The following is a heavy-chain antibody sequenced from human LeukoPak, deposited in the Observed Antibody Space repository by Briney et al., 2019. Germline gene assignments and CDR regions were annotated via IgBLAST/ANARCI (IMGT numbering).Heavy chain of an antibody. CDR2: IYCSGST. Sequence: SETLSLTCTVSGGSISSYYWSWIRQPPGKGLEWIGYIYCSGSTNYNPSLKSRVTISVDTSKNQFSLKLSSVTAADTAVYYCASAAPLGRYYFDYWGQGTLVTVSS. CDR3: ASAAPLGRYYFDY. J-gene: IGHJ4*02. V-gene: IGHV4-59*01. CDR1: GGSISSYY. D-gene: IGHD3-16*02.